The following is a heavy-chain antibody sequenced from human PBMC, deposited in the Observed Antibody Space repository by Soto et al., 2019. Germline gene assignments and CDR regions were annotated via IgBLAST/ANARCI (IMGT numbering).Heavy chain of an antibody. D-gene: IGHD3-10*01. CDR3: ARGGRDGFDL. J-gene: IGHJ3*01. CDR2: IYIPGST. V-gene: IGHV4-4*07. CDR1: GGSIGTSY. Sequence: SETLSLTCSVPGGSIGTSYWNWIRQTAGTGLEWIGRIYIPGSTNIHPSLKRRVAMSVDTAKNQFSLKLNSATAADTAVYYCARGGRDGFDLWGQGTMVTVSS.